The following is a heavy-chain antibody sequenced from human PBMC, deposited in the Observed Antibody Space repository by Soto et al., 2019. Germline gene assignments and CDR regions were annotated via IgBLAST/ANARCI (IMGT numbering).Heavy chain of an antibody. CDR1: GFTFSSYE. V-gene: IGHV3-48*03. CDR2: ISSSGSTI. J-gene: IGHJ3*02. D-gene: IGHD6-13*01. CDR3: ARSARYSSSWHGAFDI. Sequence: PGGSLRLSCAASGFTFSSYEMNWVRQAPGKGLEWVSYISSSGSTIYYADSVKGRFTISRDNAKNSLYLQMNSLRAEDTAVYYCARSARYSSSWHGAFDIWGQGTMVTV.